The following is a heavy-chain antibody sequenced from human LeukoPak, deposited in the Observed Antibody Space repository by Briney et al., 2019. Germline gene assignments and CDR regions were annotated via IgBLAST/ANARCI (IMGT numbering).Heavy chain of an antibody. CDR2: IYYTGTT. D-gene: IGHD2-15*01. V-gene: IGHV4-59*12. CDR3: ARRLPELSADY. J-gene: IGHJ4*02. CDR1: GDSTNTYF. Sequence: SETLSLTCTMSGDSTNTYFWSWIRQPPGKGLEWIGYIYYTGTTNYNPSLKSRVTISVDKSKNQFSLKLSSVTAADTAVYYCARRLPELSADYWGQGTLVTVSS.